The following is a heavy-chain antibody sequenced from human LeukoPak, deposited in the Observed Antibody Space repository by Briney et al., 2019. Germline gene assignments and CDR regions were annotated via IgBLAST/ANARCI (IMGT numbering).Heavy chain of an antibody. D-gene: IGHD3-22*01. CDR3: TRHGGRDYYDSSEDAFDI. V-gene: IGHV3-73*01. CDR1: GFTFSGTA. CDR2: IRSKAHSYAT. J-gene: IGHJ3*02. Sequence: GGSLRLSCAASGFTFSGTAMHWVRQASGKGLEWVGRIRSKAHSYATAYAASVKGRFTIPRDDSKNTAYLQMNSLKTEDTAVYYCTRHGGRDYYDSSEDAFDIWGQGTMVIVSS.